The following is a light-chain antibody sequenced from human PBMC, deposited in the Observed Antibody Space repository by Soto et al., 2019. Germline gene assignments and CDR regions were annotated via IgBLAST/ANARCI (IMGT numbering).Light chain of an antibody. J-gene: IGLJ1*01. CDR1: SSDVGGYNY. V-gene: IGLV2-8*01. CDR3: SSYAGSNVV. Sequence: QSVLTQPPSASGSPGQSVTISCTGTSSDVGGYNYVSWYQQHPGKAPKLMIYEVSKRPSGVPDRFSGSKSGNTASLTVSGLQAEDEADYYCSSYAGSNVVFGTGTKVTAL. CDR2: EVS.